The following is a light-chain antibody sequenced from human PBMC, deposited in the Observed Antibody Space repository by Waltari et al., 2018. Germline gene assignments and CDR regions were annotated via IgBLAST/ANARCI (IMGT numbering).Light chain of an antibody. V-gene: IGLV2-23*02. CDR2: DVT. CDR3: CSYAVSSTLV. Sequence: QSPLTQPASVSASPGQSITISCTGTSSDIGNDTLVTWYQQHSGKVPKLIIYDVTQRPSGVSDRFSGSKSGNTASLTISGLQEDDEADYYCCSYAVSSTLVFGGGTKVTVL. J-gene: IGLJ2*01. CDR1: SSDIGNDTL.